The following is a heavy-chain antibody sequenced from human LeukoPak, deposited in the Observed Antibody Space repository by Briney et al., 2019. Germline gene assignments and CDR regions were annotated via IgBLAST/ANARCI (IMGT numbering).Heavy chain of an antibody. CDR1: GFTFSSYS. Sequence: GGSLRLSCAASGFTFSSYSMMWVRQAPGKGLEWVSGISGSGGNTYYTDSVRGRLSISRDNSKNTLYLQVNSLRAEDTAVYYCAKGRTEGGTLALDYWGQGTLVTVSS. D-gene: IGHD6-19*01. J-gene: IGHJ4*02. V-gene: IGHV3-23*01. CDR3: AKGRTEGGTLALDY. CDR2: ISGSGGNT.